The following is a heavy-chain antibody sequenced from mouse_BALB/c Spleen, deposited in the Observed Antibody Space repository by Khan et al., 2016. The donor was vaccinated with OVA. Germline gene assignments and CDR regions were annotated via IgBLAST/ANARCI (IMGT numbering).Heavy chain of an antibody. V-gene: IGHV9-3-1*01. CDR1: GYTFTTYG. Sequence: QIQLVQSGPELKKPGVTVKISCKASGYTFTTYGMNWVKQAPGKGLKWIGWINTYTGEPTYVDDFKGRFAFSLETSASTAYLQINIIKNEDTATYFCARVGYAGTMDYWGQGTSVTVTS. CDR2: INTYTGEP. CDR3: ARVGYAGTMDY. D-gene: IGHD2-14*01. J-gene: IGHJ4*01.